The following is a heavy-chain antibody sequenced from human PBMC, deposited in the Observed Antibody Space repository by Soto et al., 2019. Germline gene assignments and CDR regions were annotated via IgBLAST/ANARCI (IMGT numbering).Heavy chain of an antibody. D-gene: IGHD3-22*01. V-gene: IGHV4-34*01. CDR1: GGSFSGYY. CDR3: ARGRDYYDSSGHHT. Sequence: SETLSLTCAVYGGSFSGYYWIWLRQPPGKGLEWIGEINHSGSTNYNPSLKSRVTISVDTSKNQFSLKLSSVTAADTAVYYCARGRDYYDSSGHHTWGQGTLVTVSS. CDR2: INHSGST. J-gene: IGHJ5*02.